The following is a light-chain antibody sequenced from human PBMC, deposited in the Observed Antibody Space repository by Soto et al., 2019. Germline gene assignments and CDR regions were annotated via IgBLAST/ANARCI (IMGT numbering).Light chain of an antibody. Sequence: QSVLTQPASVSGSPGQSITISCTGTSSDVGGYNYVSWYQQHPGKAPKLMIYEVSNRPSGVSNRFSGAKSDNTASLTISGLQDEDEAYYYCSSYTSSSTPVVFGGGTKLTVL. CDR2: EVS. CDR1: SSDVGGYNY. CDR3: SSYTSSSTPVV. V-gene: IGLV2-14*01. J-gene: IGLJ2*01.